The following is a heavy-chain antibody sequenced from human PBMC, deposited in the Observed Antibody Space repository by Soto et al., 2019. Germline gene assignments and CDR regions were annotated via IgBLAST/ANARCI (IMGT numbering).Heavy chain of an antibody. D-gene: IGHD2-21*02. Sequence: SETLSLTCTVSGGSFSSYYWSWIRQPPGKGLEWIGYIYYSGSTNYNPSLKSRVTISVDTSKNQFSLKLSSVTAADTAVYYCARGPGRAYCGGDCYKDFDYWGQGTLVT. CDR2: IYYSGST. CDR1: GGSFSSYY. CDR3: ARGPGRAYCGGDCYKDFDY. J-gene: IGHJ4*02. V-gene: IGHV4-59*01.